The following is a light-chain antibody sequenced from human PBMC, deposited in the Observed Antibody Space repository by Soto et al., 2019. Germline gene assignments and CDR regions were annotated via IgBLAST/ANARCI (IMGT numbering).Light chain of an antibody. CDR3: KSYAGSNTYV. J-gene: IGLJ1*01. CDR1: KNDIGVYDF. Sequence: QSVLTQPPSASGSPGQSVTISCSGTKNDIGVYDFVSWYQHHPGKAPRLIIYVAVQRPSGVPDRLSGSKSGNTASLPVSGLQAADEADYFCKSYAGSNTYVFGGGTKVTVL. V-gene: IGLV2-8*01. CDR2: VAV.